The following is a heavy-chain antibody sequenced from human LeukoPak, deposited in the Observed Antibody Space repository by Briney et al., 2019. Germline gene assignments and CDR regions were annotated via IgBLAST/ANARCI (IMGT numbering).Heavy chain of an antibody. CDR1: GFTFSSYW. V-gene: IGHV3-74*01. D-gene: IGHD6-13*01. Sequence: GGSLRLSCAASGFTFSSYWMYWVRQAPGKGLVWVSYINTDGSTTGYADSVKGRFTTSRDNAENTLYLQMNSLRGEDTAVYYCARGRVGYYFDYWGQGTLVTVSS. J-gene: IGHJ4*02. CDR2: INTDGSTT. CDR3: ARGRVGYYFDY.